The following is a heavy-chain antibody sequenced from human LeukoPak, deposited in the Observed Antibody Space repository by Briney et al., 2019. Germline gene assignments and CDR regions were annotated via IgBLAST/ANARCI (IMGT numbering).Heavy chain of an antibody. D-gene: IGHD3-10*01. CDR2: INYSGSS. V-gene: IGHV4-59*01. CDR3: ARAVHYSGTSDQYTGGWYYFDF. J-gene: IGHJ4*02. Sequence: SETLSLTCTVSGDSINNYYWSWIRQPPGKGLEWIGNINYSGSSNSNPSLKSRATISVDMSRKHFFLDLISVTAADTAVYYCARAVHYSGTSDQYTGGWYYFDFWGQGTRVTVSS. CDR1: GDSINNYY.